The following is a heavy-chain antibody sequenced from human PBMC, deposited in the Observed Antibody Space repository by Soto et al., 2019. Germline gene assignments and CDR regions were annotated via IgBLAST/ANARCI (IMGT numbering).Heavy chain of an antibody. V-gene: IGHV1-3*01. J-gene: IGHJ6*02. CDR1: GSTFTRSA. CDR2: INAGNGNT. Sequence: ASVKVSCKASGSTFTRSAMHWVRQAPGQRLEWMGWINAGNGNTKYSQKFQGRVTITRDTSASTAYMELSSLRSEDTAVYYCASSYSNYALIDYYYYGMDVWGQGTTVTVSS. CDR3: ASSYSNYALIDYYYYGMDV. D-gene: IGHD4-4*01.